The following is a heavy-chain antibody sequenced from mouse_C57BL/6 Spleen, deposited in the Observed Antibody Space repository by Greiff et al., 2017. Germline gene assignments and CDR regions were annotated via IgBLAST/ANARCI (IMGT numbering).Heavy chain of an antibody. Sequence: EVKLMESGGGLVKPGGSLKLSCAASGFTFSSYAMSWVRQTPEKRLEWVATISDGGSYTYYPDNVKGRLTISRDNAKNNLYLQMSHLKSEDTAMYYCARVYGNYFDYWGQGTTLTVSS. CDR2: ISDGGSYT. CDR1: GFTFSSYA. D-gene: IGHD2-1*01. CDR3: ARVYGNYFDY. J-gene: IGHJ2*01. V-gene: IGHV5-4*03.